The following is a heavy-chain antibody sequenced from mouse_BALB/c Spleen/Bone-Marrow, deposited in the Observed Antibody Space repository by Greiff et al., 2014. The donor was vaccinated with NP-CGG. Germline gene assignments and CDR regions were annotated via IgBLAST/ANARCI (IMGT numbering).Heavy chain of an antibody. CDR3: ARPQFISGRYYAMDY. D-gene: IGHD1-2*01. CDR2: IYPGSGNT. CDR1: GYAFTNYW. Sequence: QVQLQQSGAELVRPGTSVKISCKASGYAFTNYWLDWVKQSPGLGLEWIGDIYPGSGNTYFNEKFKGKATLTADKSSSTAYMQLSSLTSEDSAVYFCARPQFISGRYYAMDYWGQGTSVTVSS. V-gene: IGHV1-63*01. J-gene: IGHJ4*01.